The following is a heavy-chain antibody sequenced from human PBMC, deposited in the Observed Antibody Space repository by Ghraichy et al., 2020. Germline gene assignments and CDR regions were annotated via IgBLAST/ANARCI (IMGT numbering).Heavy chain of an antibody. CDR2: IYYSGST. D-gene: IGHD4-17*01. Sequence: SQTLSLTCIVSGGSISSNYWSWIRQPPGKGLEWIGYIYYSGSTNYNPSLKSRVTISVDTSKNQFSLMLSSMTAADTAVYYCARMNGDYGWLFYGIDVWGQGTTVTVSS. CDR1: GGSISSNY. CDR3: ARMNGDYGWLFYGIDV. V-gene: IGHV4-59*01. J-gene: IGHJ6*02.